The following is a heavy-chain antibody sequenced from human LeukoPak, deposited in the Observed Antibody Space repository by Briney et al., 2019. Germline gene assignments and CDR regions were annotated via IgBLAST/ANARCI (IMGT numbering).Heavy chain of an antibody. J-gene: IGHJ4*02. Sequence: GGSLRLSCAASGFTFSSYAMTWDRPGQGKGLEWVLDLSGGGGSTNYADSVKGRFTIYRDNSKNTLYLQMNSLRAEDTAVYYCAKAPRVFQQWLVFDYWGQGTLVTVSS. CDR2: LSGGGGST. CDR1: GFTFSSYA. D-gene: IGHD6-19*01. V-gene: IGHV3-23*01. CDR3: AKAPRVFQQWLVFDY.